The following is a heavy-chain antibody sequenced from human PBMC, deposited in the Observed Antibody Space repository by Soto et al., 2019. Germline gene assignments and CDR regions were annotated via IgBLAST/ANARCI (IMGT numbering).Heavy chain of an antibody. CDR1: GGSISSSSYY. CDR2: IYYSGST. V-gene: IGHV4-39*01. Sequence: PSETLSLTCTVSGGSISSSSYYWGWIRQPPGKGLEWIGSIYYSGSTYYNPSLKSRVTISVDTSKNQFSLKLSSVTAADTAVYYCARSGYYYGSGSYYKRYYYYGMDVWGQGTTVTVSS. D-gene: IGHD3-10*01. CDR3: ARSGYYYGSGSYYKRYYYYGMDV. J-gene: IGHJ6*02.